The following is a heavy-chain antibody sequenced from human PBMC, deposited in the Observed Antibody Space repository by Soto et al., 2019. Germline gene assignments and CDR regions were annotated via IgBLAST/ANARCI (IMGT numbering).Heavy chain of an antibody. CDR1: EYSFNGYG. J-gene: IGHJ4*02. Sequence: GESLTISCQGSEYSFNGYGIAWVRQTPGKGLEWMGLIFPGDSETRYNPSFQGQVTISADKSLRTAYLQWNSLKASDTAIYYCARRQYSYGLGDWGQGTMVTVSS. CDR2: IFPGDSET. D-gene: IGHD5-18*01. CDR3: ARRQYSYGLGD. V-gene: IGHV5-51*01.